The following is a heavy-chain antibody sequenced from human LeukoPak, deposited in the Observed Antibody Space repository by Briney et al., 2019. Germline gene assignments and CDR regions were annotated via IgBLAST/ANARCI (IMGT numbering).Heavy chain of an antibody. D-gene: IGHD5-18*01. CDR3: ARDPGYDYGYDY. Sequence: GGSLRLSCAASGFTFSSYGMHWVRQAPGKGLEWVAVISYDGSNKYYADSVKGRFTISRDNSKNTLYLQMNSLRVEDAAVYYCARDPGYDYGYDYWGQGTLVTVSS. CDR1: GFTFSSYG. J-gene: IGHJ4*02. CDR2: ISYDGSNK. V-gene: IGHV3-30*03.